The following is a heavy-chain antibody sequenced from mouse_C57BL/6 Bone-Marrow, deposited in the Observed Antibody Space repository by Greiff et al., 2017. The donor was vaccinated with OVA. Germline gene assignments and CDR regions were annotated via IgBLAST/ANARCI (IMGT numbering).Heavy chain of an antibody. D-gene: IGHD1-1*01. V-gene: IGHV1-5*01. Sequence: EVQGVESGTVLVRPGASVKMSCKTSGYTFTSYWMHWVKQRPGQGLEWIGAIYPGNSATSYNQKFKGKAKLTAVTSASTAYMELRSLTNKDSAVYYCTRFLFITTVVYFDYWGQGTTLTVSS. CDR1: GYTFTSYW. CDR3: TRFLFITTVVYFDY. J-gene: IGHJ2*01. CDR2: IYPGNSAT.